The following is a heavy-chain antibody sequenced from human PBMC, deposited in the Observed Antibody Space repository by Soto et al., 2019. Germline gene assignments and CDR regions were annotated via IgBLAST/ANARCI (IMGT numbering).Heavy chain of an antibody. V-gene: IGHV2-5*01. D-gene: IGHD5-12*01. CDR1: GFSFPPAGLA. Sequence: SGATLVNPTHTLTLTCTFSGFSFPPAGLAVGWIRQTPGGALEWLTLIYYNDDRRCSPSLTTSLTITGATSKNQVVLSLTNVDPGYTATYLCARSHGRYEIIYFGFWGQGIPVTVLL. J-gene: IGHJ4*02. CDR3: ARSHGRYEIIYFGF. CDR2: IYYNDDR.